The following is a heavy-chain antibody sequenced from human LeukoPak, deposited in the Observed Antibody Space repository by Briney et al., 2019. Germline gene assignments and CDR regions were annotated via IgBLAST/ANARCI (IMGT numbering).Heavy chain of an antibody. Sequence: PSETLSLTCAVYGGSFSGYYWSWIRQPPGEGLEWIGEINHSGSTNYNPSLKSRVTISVDTSKNQFSLKLSSVTAADTAVYYCASRDTAMVTVYNPPFDPWGQGTLVTVSS. CDR2: INHSGST. V-gene: IGHV4-34*01. CDR1: GGSFSGYY. CDR3: ASRDTAMVTVYNPPFDP. J-gene: IGHJ5*02. D-gene: IGHD5-18*01.